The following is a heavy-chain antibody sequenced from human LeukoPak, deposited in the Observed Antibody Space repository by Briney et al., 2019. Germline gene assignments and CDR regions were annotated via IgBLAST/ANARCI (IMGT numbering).Heavy chain of an antibody. CDR3: AKDPFLPTIPAAILDY. CDR1: GFTFSTFA. J-gene: IGHJ4*02. Sequence: PGGSLRLSCAASGFTFSTFAMSWGRQAPGKGLEWVSTITRSGAAKYYADSVKGRFTISRDNSKNTLYLQMDSLRAEDTAVYYCAKDPFLPTIPAAILDYWGQGTLVTVSS. D-gene: IGHD2-2*01. V-gene: IGHV3-23*01. CDR2: ITRSGAAK.